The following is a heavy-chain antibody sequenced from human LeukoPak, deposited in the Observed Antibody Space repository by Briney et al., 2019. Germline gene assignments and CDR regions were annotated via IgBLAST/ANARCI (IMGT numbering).Heavy chain of an antibody. CDR1: GGSISSGHYY. Sequence: SETLSLTCTVSGGSISSGHYYWTWIRQHPGKGLEWIGYIHYSGSTHYNPSLESRLTISIDTAKNQFSLSLSSVTAADTAVYFCAREIVSSYYYNGMDVWGQGTTVTVSS. J-gene: IGHJ6*02. CDR2: IHYSGST. CDR3: AREIVSSYYYNGMDV. V-gene: IGHV4-30-4*08. D-gene: IGHD5/OR15-5a*01.